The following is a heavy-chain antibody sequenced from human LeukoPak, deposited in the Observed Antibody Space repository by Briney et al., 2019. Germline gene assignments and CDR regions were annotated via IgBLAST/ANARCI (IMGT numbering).Heavy chain of an antibody. CDR2: IIPIFGTA. Sequence: ASVKVSCKASGGTFSSYAISWVRQAPGQGLEWMGGIIPIFGTANYAQKFQGRVTITADESTSTAYMELSSLRSEDTAVYYCARDSLGWTTRYYFDYWGQGTLVTVSS. CDR1: GGTFSSYA. CDR3: ARDSLGWTTRYYFDY. D-gene: IGHD6-19*01. V-gene: IGHV1-69*01. J-gene: IGHJ4*02.